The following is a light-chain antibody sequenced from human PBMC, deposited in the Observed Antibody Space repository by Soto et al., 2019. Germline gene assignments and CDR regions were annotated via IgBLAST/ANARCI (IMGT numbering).Light chain of an antibody. Sequence: DVVMTQSPLSLPVTLGQPASISCRSSQSLVYSDGDTYLNWYQQKPGKAPKLLIYDASSLESGVPARFSGSGSGTDFTLTISSLEPEDFAVYYCQQRSNWLFGPGTKVDIK. V-gene: IGKV2D-30*01. CDR2: DAS. J-gene: IGKJ3*01. CDR1: QSLVYSDGDTY. CDR3: QQRSNWL.